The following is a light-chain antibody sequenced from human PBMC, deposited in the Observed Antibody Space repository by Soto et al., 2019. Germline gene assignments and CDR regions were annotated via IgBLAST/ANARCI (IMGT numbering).Light chain of an antibody. J-gene: IGLJ2*01. Sequence: QSVLTQPPSASGSPGQSVTISCTGTSSDVGGYNYVSWYQQHPGKAPKLMIYEVSKRPSGVPDRFSGSKSGNTASLTVSGLQAEDEAEYYCSSYAGSNVVFGVGTQLTFL. CDR3: SSYAGSNVV. CDR1: SSDVGGYNY. CDR2: EVS. V-gene: IGLV2-8*01.